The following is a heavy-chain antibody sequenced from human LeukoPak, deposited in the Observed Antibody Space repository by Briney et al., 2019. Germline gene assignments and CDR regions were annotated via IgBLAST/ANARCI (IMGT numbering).Heavy chain of an antibody. CDR2: IIPIFGTA. V-gene: IGHV1-69*13. CDR3: ARNGLLPYYYGMDV. CDR1: GGTFSSYA. Sequence: ASVKVSCKASGGTFSSYAISWVRQAPGQGLEWMGGIIPIFGTANYAQKFQGRVTITADESTSTAYMELRSLRSDDTVVYYCARNGLLPYYYGMDVWGQGTTVTVSS. J-gene: IGHJ6*02. D-gene: IGHD2-21*02.